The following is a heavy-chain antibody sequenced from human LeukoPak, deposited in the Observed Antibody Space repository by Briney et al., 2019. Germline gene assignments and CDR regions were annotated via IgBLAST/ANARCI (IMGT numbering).Heavy chain of an antibody. CDR2: VNPSGGST. V-gene: IGHV1-46*01. J-gene: IGHJ4*02. CDR1: GYTFTSYY. Sequence: ASVKVSCKASGYTFTSYYLHWVRQAPGQGLEWMGMVNPSGGSTSYAQKFQGRVTMTRDTSISTAYMELSRLRSDDTAVYFCAPTSVSYFDYWGQGTLVTVSS. D-gene: IGHD2-2*01. CDR3: APTSVSYFDY.